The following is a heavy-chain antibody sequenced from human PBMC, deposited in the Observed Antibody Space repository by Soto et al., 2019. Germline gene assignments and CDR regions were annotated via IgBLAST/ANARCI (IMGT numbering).Heavy chain of an antibody. D-gene: IGHD6-6*01. CDR3: ARHGSIGARQNWFDP. Sequence: EVLLVPSGAEVKKPGESLKISCKGSGYIFTNYWIGWVRQMPGKGLEWMGIIYCGDSDTRYSPSFQGQVTISVDKSNTTAYLQWSSLKASDTATYYCARHGSIGARQNWFDPWGQGTLVTVSS. J-gene: IGHJ5*02. V-gene: IGHV5-51*01. CDR1: GYIFTNYW. CDR2: IYCGDSDT.